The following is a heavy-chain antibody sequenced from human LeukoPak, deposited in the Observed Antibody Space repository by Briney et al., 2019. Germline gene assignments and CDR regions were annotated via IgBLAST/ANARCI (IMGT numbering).Heavy chain of an antibody. CDR2: IYPGGSDT. J-gene: IGHJ5*02. D-gene: IGHD5-24*01. Sequence: GESLKISCKGSGYSFTSYWVGWVRQMPGKGLEWMGIIYPGGSDTRYSPSFQGQVTISADKSISTAYLQWSSLKASDTAMYYCARRRDGYNLGNWFDPWGQGTLVTVSS. V-gene: IGHV5-51*01. CDR1: GYSFTSYW. CDR3: ARRRDGYNLGNWFDP.